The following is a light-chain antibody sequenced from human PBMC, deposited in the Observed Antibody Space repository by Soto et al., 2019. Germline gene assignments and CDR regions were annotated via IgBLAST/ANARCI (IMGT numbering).Light chain of an antibody. CDR1: QSVSSSY. CDR2: GAS. V-gene: IGKV3-20*01. Sequence: EMVVTQSPGTLSLSPGESATLSCRASQSVSSSYLDWYQQKPGQAPRLLIYGASSRATGIPDRFRGSGSGTALTLTISTLYSEDLAVYYWQQHGRSSYTLDQGTKLE. CDR3: QQHGRSSYT. J-gene: IGKJ2*01.